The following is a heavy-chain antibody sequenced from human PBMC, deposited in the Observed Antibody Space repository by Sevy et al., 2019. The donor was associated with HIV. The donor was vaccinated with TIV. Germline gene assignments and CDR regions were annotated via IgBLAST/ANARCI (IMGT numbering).Heavy chain of an antibody. CDR2: ISAYNGNT. Sequence: ASVKVSCKASGYTFTSYGISWVRQAPGQGLEWMGWISAYNGNTNYAQKLQGRVTMTTDTSTSTAYMELGSLGSDDTAVYYCVRDRGYCSSTSCPYYYYYGMDVWGQGTTVTVSS. CDR3: VRDRGYCSSTSCPYYYYYGMDV. J-gene: IGHJ6*02. CDR1: GYTFTSYG. D-gene: IGHD2-2*01. V-gene: IGHV1-18*01.